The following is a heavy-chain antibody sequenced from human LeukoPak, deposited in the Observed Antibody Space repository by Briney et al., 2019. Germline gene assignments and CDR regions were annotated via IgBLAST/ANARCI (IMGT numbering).Heavy chain of an antibody. CDR1: GFTFSNYW. D-gene: IGHD1-26*01. Sequence: QPGGSLRLSCAASGFTFSNYWMHWVRQAPGKGLVWVSRINSDGSSTSYADSVKGRFTISRDNAKNTLYLQMNSLRAEDTAVYYCARDRGVGAITEGFDYWGQGILVTVSS. V-gene: IGHV3-74*01. CDR3: ARDRGVGAITEGFDY. J-gene: IGHJ4*02. CDR2: INSDGSST.